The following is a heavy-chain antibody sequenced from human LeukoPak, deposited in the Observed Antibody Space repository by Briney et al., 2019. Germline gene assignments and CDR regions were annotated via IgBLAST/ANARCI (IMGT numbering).Heavy chain of an antibody. CDR3: ATLVVPTSLNYYYYGMDD. Sequence: GRSLRLSCAASGFTFSSYGMHWVRQAPGKGLEWVAVISYDGSNKYYADSVKGRFTISRDNSKNTLYLQMNSLRAEDTAVYYCATLVVPTSLNYYYYGMDDWGQGTLVTVSS. V-gene: IGHV3-30*03. CDR2: ISYDGSNK. D-gene: IGHD2-2*01. CDR1: GFTFSSYG. J-gene: IGHJ6*02.